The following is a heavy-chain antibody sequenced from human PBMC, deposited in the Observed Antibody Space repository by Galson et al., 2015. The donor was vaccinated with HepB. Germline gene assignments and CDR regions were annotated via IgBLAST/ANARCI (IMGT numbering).Heavy chain of an antibody. Sequence: SLRLSCAASGFTFTDYWMSWVRQAPGKGLEWVANINKDGNDKYYGDSAEGRFTVSRDNAKNSLYLQMNSLRVEDTALYYCARADALRTVDSLGQGALVTVSS. V-gene: IGHV3-7*03. J-gene: IGHJ4*02. CDR1: GFTFTDYW. CDR3: ARADALRTVDS. CDR2: INKDGNDK.